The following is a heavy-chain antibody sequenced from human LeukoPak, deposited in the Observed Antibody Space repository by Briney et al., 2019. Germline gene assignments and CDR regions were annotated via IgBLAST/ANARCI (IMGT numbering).Heavy chain of an antibody. CDR2: INPNGVT. Sequence: ASVKVSCKASGYTFTGYHMHWVRQAPGQELEWMGWINPNGVTNYAQKFQGRVTMTRDTSITTAYMELSSLRSDDTAVYYCARWAYMGAAAPFDYWGQGTLVTVSS. V-gene: IGHV1-2*02. CDR3: ARWAYMGAAAPFDY. J-gene: IGHJ4*02. D-gene: IGHD6-13*01. CDR1: GYTFTGYH.